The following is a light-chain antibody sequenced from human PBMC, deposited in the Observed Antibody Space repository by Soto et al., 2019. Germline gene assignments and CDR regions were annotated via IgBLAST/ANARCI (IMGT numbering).Light chain of an antibody. CDR2: RNS. CDR1: SSNIGSNY. Sequence: QSVLTQPPSASGTPGQRVNISCSGSSSNIGSNYVYWYRQFPGTAPKLLIQRNSQRPSGVPARFSGSKSGTSASLAISGLRSEDEADYYCGGWDDSLSGPVFGGGTKLTVL. CDR3: GGWDDSLSGPV. V-gene: IGLV1-47*01. J-gene: IGLJ2*01.